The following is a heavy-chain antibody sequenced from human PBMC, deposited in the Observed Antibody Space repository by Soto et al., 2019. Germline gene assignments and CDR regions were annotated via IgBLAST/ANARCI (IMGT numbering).Heavy chain of an antibody. V-gene: IGHV4-34*01. CDR1: GGSFSGYY. CDR2: INHSGST. CDR3: ARGDSIVVVTAIKRPFDY. D-gene: IGHD2-21*02. Sequence: SETLSLTCAVYGGSFSGYYWSWIRQPPGKGLEWIGEINHSGSTNYNPSLKSRVTISVDTSKNQFSLKLSSVTAADTAVYYCARGDSIVVVTAIKRPFDYWGQGTLVTVSS. J-gene: IGHJ4*02.